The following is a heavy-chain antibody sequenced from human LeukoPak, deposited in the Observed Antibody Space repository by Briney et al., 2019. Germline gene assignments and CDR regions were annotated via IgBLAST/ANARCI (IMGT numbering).Heavy chain of an antibody. CDR2: INQDGSEE. CDR3: VRDGGVSGYDLLDY. D-gene: IGHD5-12*01. Sequence: GGSLRLSCAASGFTFSNYWMSWVRQAPGKGLEWVAHINQDGSEEHYMDSVKARFIISRDNAKNSLSLQMDSLGAEDTAVYYCVRDGGVSGYDLLDYWGQGTLVTVSS. CDR1: GFTFSNYW. J-gene: IGHJ4*02. V-gene: IGHV3-7*01.